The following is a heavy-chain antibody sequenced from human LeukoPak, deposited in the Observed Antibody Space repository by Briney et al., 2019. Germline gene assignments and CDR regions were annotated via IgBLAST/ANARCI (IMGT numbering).Heavy chain of an antibody. D-gene: IGHD2-15*01. V-gene: IGHV3-15*01. CDR2: IKSKTDGGTT. Sequence: GGSLRLSCAASGFTFSNAWMSWVRQAPGKGLEWVGRIKSKTDGGTTDYAAPVKGRFTISRDDSKNTLYLQMNSLKTEDTAVYYCTGAYCSGGGCYSGYYYGMDVWGKGTTVTVSS. CDR1: GFTFSNAW. J-gene: IGHJ6*04. CDR3: TGAYCSGGGCYSGYYYGMDV.